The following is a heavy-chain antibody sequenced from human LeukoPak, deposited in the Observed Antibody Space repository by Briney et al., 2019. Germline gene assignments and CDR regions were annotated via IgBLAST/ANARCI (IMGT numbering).Heavy chain of an antibody. J-gene: IGHJ5*02. V-gene: IGHV3-49*04. Sequence: PGRSLRLSCTASGFTFGDYAMSWVRQAPGKGLEWVGFIRGKAYGGTTEYAASVKGRFTISRDDSKSIAYLQMNSLKTEDTAVYYCTRDLEGSDYDFWSGYFNWFDPWGQGTLVTVSS. CDR2: IRGKAYGGTT. D-gene: IGHD3-3*01. CDR3: TRDLEGSDYDFWSGYFNWFDP. CDR1: GFTFGDYA.